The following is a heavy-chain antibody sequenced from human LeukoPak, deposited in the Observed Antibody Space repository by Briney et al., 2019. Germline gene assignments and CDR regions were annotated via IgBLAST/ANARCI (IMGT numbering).Heavy chain of an antibody. J-gene: IGHJ4*02. Sequence: PSETLSLTCTVSGGSISSYYWSWIRQPPGKGLEWIGYIYYSGSTNYNPSLKSRVTISVDTSKNQFSLKLSSVTAADTAVYYCAREVEGGATPYYFDYWGQGTLVTVSS. V-gene: IGHV4-59*12. CDR3: AREVEGGATPYYFDY. CDR2: IYYSGST. D-gene: IGHD1-26*01. CDR1: GGSISSYY.